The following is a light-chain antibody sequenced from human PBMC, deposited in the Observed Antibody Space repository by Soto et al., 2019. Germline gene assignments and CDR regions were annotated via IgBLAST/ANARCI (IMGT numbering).Light chain of an antibody. J-gene: IGKJ2*01. Sequence: EIVLTQSPGTLSLSPGERATLSCRASQSVSTSYLAWYQQKPGQAPRLLIYGASSRATGIPDRFSGSGSGTDFPLTISRLEPEDLAVYYCQHYGSSLPYTFGQGTKLQIK. CDR1: QSVSTSY. CDR2: GAS. V-gene: IGKV3-20*01. CDR3: QHYGSSLPYT.